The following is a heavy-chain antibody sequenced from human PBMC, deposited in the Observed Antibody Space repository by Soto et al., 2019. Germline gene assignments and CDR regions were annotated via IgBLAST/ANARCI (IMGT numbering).Heavy chain of an antibody. V-gene: IGHV3-23*01. CDR1: GFTFSSYA. D-gene: IGHD2-21*02. CDR2: ISGSGGST. Sequence: EVQLLESGGGLVQPGGSLRLSCAASGFTFSSYAMSWVRQAPGKGLEWVSAISGSGGSTYYADSVKGRFTISRDNSKNTRYMQMNSRRAGDTAVDYGAKDLLRGGRGGDAFDIWGQGTMVTVSS. J-gene: IGHJ3*02. CDR3: AKDLLRGGRGGDAFDI.